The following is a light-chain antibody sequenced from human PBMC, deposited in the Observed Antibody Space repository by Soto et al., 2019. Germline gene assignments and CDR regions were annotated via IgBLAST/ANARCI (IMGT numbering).Light chain of an antibody. CDR2: GAS. Sequence: EILLTQSPDTLSWSPGERATLSCRAIQTVSSNYLAWCQQRPGQAPRLLIYGASTRAAGIPDRFSGSGSGTDFTLTISSLEPEDAAVYYCQQRSNGPPITFGQGTRLEIK. CDR3: QQRSNGPPIT. V-gene: IGKV3D-20*02. CDR1: QTVSSNY. J-gene: IGKJ5*01.